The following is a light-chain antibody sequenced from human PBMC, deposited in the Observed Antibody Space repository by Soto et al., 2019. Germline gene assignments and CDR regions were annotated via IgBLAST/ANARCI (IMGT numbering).Light chain of an antibody. J-gene: IGKJ4*01. CDR3: QQFGNSPFT. V-gene: IGKV3D-11*03. CDR2: DAS. Sequence: ELVMTQSPATLSLSPGERATLXXRASQTIDNTLAWYQRKPGQAPRVXIYDASNRATGSPARFSGSGAGTDFTLTISRLEPEDFAVYYCQQFGNSPFTFGGGTKVDIK. CDR1: QTIDNT.